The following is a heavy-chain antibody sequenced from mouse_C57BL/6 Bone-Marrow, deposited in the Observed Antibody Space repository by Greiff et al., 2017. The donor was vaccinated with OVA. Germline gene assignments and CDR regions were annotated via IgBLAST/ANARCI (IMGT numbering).Heavy chain of an antibody. CDR2: IDPSDSYT. D-gene: IGHD1-1*01. Sequence: QVQLQQSGAELVKPGASVKLSCKASGYTFTSYWMQWVKQRPGQGLEWIGEIDPSDSYTNYNQKFKGKATLTVDTSSSTAYMQLSSLTSEDSAVYYCARRGSSYDYWGQGTTLTVSS. CDR1: GYTFTSYW. V-gene: IGHV1-50*01. J-gene: IGHJ2*01. CDR3: ARRGSSYDY.